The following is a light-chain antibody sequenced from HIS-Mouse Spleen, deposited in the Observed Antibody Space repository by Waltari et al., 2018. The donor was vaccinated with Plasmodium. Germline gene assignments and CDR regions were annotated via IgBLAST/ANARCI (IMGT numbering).Light chain of an antibody. V-gene: IGLV1-51*01. Sequence: QSVLTQPPSVSAAPGQQVTISCSGRSPNIGNSYVSGYQQLPGTAPKLLIYNNNNRPSGIPDRFSGSKSGTSATLGITGLQTGDEADYYCGTWDSSLSAGVVFGGGTKLTVL. CDR3: GTWDSSLSAGVV. J-gene: IGLJ2*01. CDR1: SPNIGNSY. CDR2: NNN.